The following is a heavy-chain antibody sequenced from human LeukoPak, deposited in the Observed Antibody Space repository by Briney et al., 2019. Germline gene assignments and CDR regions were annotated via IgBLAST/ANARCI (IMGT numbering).Heavy chain of an antibody. CDR1: SGSIFSSNW. J-gene: IGHJ3*02. D-gene: IGHD3-10*01. Sequence: SGTLSLTCAVSSGSIFSSNWWSWVRQPPGKGLEWIGQIFHSGSTSYSPSLKSRVTISADKSISTAYLQWSSLKASDTAMYYCARQEFYAFDIWGQGTMVTVSS. CDR2: IFHSGST. V-gene: IGHV4-4*02. CDR3: ARQEFYAFDI.